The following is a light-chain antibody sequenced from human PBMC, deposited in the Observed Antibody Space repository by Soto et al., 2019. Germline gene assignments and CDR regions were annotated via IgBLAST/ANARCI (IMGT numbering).Light chain of an antibody. CDR1: QGISSY. Sequence: DIQLTQSPSFLSASVGDRVTITCRASQGISSYLAWYQQKPGKAPKLLIYTASSLQSGVPSRFSGSGSGTEFTLTIASLLPEDFATYYCQQSYGTPKTFGQGTKVDIK. CDR3: QQSYGTPKT. J-gene: IGKJ1*01. CDR2: TAS. V-gene: IGKV1-39*01.